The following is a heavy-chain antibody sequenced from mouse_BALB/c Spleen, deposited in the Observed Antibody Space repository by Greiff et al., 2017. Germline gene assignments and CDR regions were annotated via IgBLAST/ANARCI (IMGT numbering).Heavy chain of an antibody. CDR3: ARRGGYYFDY. J-gene: IGHJ2*01. CDR2: INPGSGGT. CDR1: GYAFTNYL. Sequence: QVQLQQSGAELVRPGTSVKVSCKASGYAFTNYLIEWVKQRPGQGLEWIGVINPGSGGTNYNEKFKGKATLTADKSSSTAYMQLSSLTSDDSAVYFCARRGGYYFDYWGQGTTLTVSS. V-gene: IGHV1-54*01.